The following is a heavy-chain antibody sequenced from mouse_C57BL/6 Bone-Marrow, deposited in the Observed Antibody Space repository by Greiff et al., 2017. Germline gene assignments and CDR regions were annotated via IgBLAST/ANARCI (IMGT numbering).Heavy chain of an antibody. CDR2: INPSSGYT. J-gene: IGHJ3*01. CDR3: ARGGSVAY. Sequence: VQLQQSGAELARPGASVKMSCKASGYTFTSYTMHWVKQRPGQGLEWIGYINPSSGYTKYNQKFKDKATLTADKSSSTAYMQLSSLTSADSAVXDCARGGSVAYWRQGTLVTVSA. CDR1: GYTFTSYT. V-gene: IGHV1-4*01.